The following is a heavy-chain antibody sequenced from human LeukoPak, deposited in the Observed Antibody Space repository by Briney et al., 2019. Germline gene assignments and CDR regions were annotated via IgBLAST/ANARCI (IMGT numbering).Heavy chain of an antibody. CDR2: IIPIFGIA. CDR3: GASSYYYDSSGFIDY. V-gene: IGHV1-69*04. D-gene: IGHD3-22*01. Sequence: SVKVSCKASGGTFSSYAISWVRQAPGQGLEWMGRIIPIFGIANYAQKFQGRVTITADKSTSTAYMELSSLRSEDTAVYYCGASSYYYDSSGFIDYWGQGTLVTVSS. J-gene: IGHJ4*02. CDR1: GGTFSSYA.